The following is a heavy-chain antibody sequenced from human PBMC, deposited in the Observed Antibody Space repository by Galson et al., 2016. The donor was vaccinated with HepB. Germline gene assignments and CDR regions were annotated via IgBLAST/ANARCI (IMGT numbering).Heavy chain of an antibody. CDR2: IRGSGTGT. CDR3: VRDDYLDV. Sequence: SMGPPCAASGFSTSIYSLHWVGQAPGKGLEWVSAIRGSGTGTSYTDSVKGGFTISRDNSKNTLYLQMSSLRAEDTAVYYCVRDDYLDVWGQGTMVIVSS. CDR1: GFSTSIYS. D-gene: IGHD4-11*01. J-gene: IGHJ3*01. V-gene: IGHV3-23*01.